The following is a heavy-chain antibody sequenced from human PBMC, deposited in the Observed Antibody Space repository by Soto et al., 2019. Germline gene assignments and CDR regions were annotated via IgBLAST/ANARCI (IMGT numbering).Heavy chain of an antibody. V-gene: IGHV3-48*02. CDR2: ISSSSSII. Sequence: GGSLRLSCAASGFTFSNSGMNWVRQAPGKGLEWISYISSSSSIIYDVDSVKGRFTISRDNAKNSLYLQMNSLRDEDTAVYYCARSRPGYYYYGMDVWGQGTTVTVSS. CDR1: GFTFSNSG. D-gene: IGHD6-6*01. J-gene: IGHJ6*02. CDR3: ARSRPGYYYYGMDV.